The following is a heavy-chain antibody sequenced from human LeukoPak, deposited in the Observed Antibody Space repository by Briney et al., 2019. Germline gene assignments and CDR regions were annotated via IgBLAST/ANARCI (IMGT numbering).Heavy chain of an antibody. D-gene: IGHD4-23*01. J-gene: IGHJ6*03. CDR2: ISSSSSTI. Sequence: GGSLRLSCAASGFTFSSYSMNWVRQAPGKGLEWVSYISSSSSTICYADSVKGRFTISRDNAKNSLYLQMNSLRAEDTAVYYCARDAYGGKDYYYYYMDVWGKGTTVTVSS. V-gene: IGHV3-48*01. CDR3: ARDAYGGKDYYYYYMDV. CDR1: GFTFSSYS.